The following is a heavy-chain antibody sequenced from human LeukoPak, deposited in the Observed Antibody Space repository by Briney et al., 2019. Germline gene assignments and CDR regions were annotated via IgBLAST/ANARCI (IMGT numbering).Heavy chain of an antibody. CDR3: ARGSCGYPRYFDY. D-gene: IGHD3-22*01. J-gene: IGHJ4*02. V-gene: IGHV1-3*01. CDR2: INAGNGNT. CDR1: GYTFTSYG. Sequence: ASVKVSCKASGYTFTSYGISWVRQAPGQRLEWMGWINAGNGNTKYSQKFQGRVTITRDTSASTAYMELSSLRSEDTALYYCARGSCGYPRYFDYWGQGTLVTVSS.